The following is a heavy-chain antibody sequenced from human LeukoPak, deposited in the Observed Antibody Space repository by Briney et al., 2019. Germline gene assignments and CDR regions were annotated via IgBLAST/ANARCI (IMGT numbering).Heavy chain of an antibody. Sequence: GASVKVSCKASGYTFTSYGISWVRQAPGQGLEWMGWISAYNGNTNYAQKLQGRVTMTTDTSTSTAYMELRSLRSEDTAVYYCARDPHPQLLLRPEYFQHWGQGTLVTVSS. D-gene: IGHD2-2*01. V-gene: IGHV1-18*01. J-gene: IGHJ1*01. CDR2: ISAYNGNT. CDR1: GYTFTSYG. CDR3: ARDPHPQLLLRPEYFQH.